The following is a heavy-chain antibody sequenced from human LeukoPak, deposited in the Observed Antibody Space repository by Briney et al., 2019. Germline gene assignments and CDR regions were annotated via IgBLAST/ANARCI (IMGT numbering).Heavy chain of an antibody. D-gene: IGHD3-3*01. J-gene: IGHJ5*02. CDR1: GFTFSNAW. Sequence: GRSMRPSCAASGFTFSNAWMSWVRQAPGKGLEWVGRIKSKTDGETTDYAAPVKGRFTISRDDSKNTLYLQRNSLKTEDTAVYYCTTDPVLRFLEWLKGGNWFDPWGQGTLVTVSS. CDR2: IKSKTDGETT. CDR3: TTDPVLRFLEWLKGGNWFDP. V-gene: IGHV3-15*01.